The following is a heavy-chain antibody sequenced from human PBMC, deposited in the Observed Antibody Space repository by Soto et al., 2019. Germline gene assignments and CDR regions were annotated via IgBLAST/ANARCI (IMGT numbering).Heavy chain of an antibody. CDR3: ARFRAPRRQLISMSFHL. J-gene: IGHJ4*03. CDR2: IYPGDSDI. V-gene: IGHV5-51*01. D-gene: IGHD6-13*01. CDR1: GYDFTNYW. Sequence: PGESLKISCKASGYDFTNYWIAWVRQTPGRGLEWMGMIYPGDSDIRYNPSFRGQVTISADKSITSAFVQWGSLKASDSAIYYCARFRAPRRQLISMSFHLWGLGTLVTVSS.